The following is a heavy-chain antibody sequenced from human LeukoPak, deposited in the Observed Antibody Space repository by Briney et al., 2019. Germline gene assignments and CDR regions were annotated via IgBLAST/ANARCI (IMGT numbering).Heavy chain of an antibody. D-gene: IGHD1-14*01. V-gene: IGHV3-30*04. CDR3: AREKNRNYFDY. CDR1: GFTFSSYA. J-gene: IGHJ4*02. Sequence: PGRSLRLSCAASGFTFSSYAMHWVRQAPGKGLEWVAVISYDGSNKYYADSVKGRFTISRDNSKYTLYLQMNSLRAEDTAVYYCAREKNRNYFDYWGQGTLVTVSS. CDR2: ISYDGSNK.